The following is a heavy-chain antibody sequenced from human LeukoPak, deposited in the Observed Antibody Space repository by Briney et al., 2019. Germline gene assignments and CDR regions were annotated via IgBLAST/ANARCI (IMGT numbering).Heavy chain of an antibody. CDR3: ARELGIAARYNWFDP. Sequence: GSLRLSCAASGFTFDDYGMSWVRQAPGKGLEWVSGINWNGGSTGYADSVKGRFTISRDNAKNSLYLQMNSLRAEDTALYYCARELGIAARYNWFDPWGQGTLATVSS. V-gene: IGHV3-20*04. D-gene: IGHD6-6*01. CDR1: GFTFDDYG. J-gene: IGHJ5*02. CDR2: INWNGGST.